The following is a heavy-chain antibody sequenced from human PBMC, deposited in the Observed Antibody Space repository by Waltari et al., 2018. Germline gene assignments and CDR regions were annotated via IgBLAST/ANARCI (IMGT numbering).Heavy chain of an antibody. V-gene: IGHV4-59*01. J-gene: IGHJ4*02. D-gene: IGHD6-13*01. CDR1: GGSISSYY. Sequence: QVQLQESGPGLVKPSETLSLTCTVSGGSISSYYWSWIRQPPGKGLDWIGYIYYSGSTNYSPSLKSRVTRSVDTSKNQFSLKLSSVTAADTAVYYCARSIAAAGPGDYWGQGTLVTVSS. CDR2: IYYSGST. CDR3: ARSIAAAGPGDY.